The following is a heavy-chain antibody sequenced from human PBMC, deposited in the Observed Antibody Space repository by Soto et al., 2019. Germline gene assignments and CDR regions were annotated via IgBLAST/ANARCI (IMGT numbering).Heavy chain of an antibody. CDR1: GYTCTRYD. Sequence: QVQLVQSGAEVKKPGASVKVSCKASGYTCTRYDINWVRQATGQGLEWMGWMNPNSGNTGYAQKFQGRVTMTRNTSLSTANMELSSLRSEDTAMYYCARERAAAGSNWFDSWGQGTLVTVSS. D-gene: IGHD6-13*01. CDR3: ARERAAAGSNWFDS. V-gene: IGHV1-8*01. J-gene: IGHJ5*01. CDR2: MNPNSGNT.